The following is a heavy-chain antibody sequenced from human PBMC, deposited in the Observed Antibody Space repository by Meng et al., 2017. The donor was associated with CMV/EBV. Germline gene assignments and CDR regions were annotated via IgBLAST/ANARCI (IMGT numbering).Heavy chain of an antibody. CDR1: GFTFSSYA. D-gene: IGHD2-8*01. CDR2: IYSGGSST. V-gene: IGHV3-23*03. Sequence: GGSLRLSCAASGFTFSSYAMSWVRQAPGKGLEWVSVIYSGGSSTYYADSVKGRFTISRDNSKNTLYLQMNSLRAEDTAVYYCARLGGDIVLMNAWGQGTLVTVSS. J-gene: IGHJ5*02. CDR3: ARLGGDIVLMNA.